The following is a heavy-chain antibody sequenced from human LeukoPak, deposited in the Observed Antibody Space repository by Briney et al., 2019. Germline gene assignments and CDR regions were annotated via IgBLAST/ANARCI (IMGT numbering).Heavy chain of an antibody. J-gene: IGHJ4*02. D-gene: IGHD3-16*01. CDR1: GFTFGSYS. CDR3: ARGGLDYVIGY. Sequence: GSLGLSCAASGFTFGSYSMNWVRQAPGKGLKWIGEINHSGSTNYNPSLKSRVTISVDTSKNQFSLKLSSVTAADTAVYYCARGGLDYVIGYWGQGTLVSVYS. V-gene: IGHV4-34*01. CDR2: INHSGST.